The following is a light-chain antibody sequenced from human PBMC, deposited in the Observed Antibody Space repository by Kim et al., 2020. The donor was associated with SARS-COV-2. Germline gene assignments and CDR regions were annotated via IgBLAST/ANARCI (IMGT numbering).Light chain of an antibody. Sequence: VCPGESATLACRAGEYIRTRLAWYHQRPGQAHRLLIYAASAMATGPPVRFSGSESGTEFTLTFNSLQSEDFGVYFCKQYDDCPWTFGHGTKVDTK. CDR1: EYIRTR. CDR2: AAS. V-gene: IGKV3D-15*01. J-gene: IGKJ1*01. CDR3: KQYDDCPWT.